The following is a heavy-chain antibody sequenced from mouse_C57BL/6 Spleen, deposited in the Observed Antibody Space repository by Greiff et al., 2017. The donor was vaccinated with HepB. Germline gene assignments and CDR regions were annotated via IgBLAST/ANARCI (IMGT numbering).Heavy chain of an antibody. Sequence: EVKLVESGGDLVKPGGSLKLSCAASGFTFSSYGMSWVRQTPDKRLEWVATISSGGSYTYYPDSVKGRFTISRDNAKNTLYLQMSSLKSEDTAMYYCARPQTAQATGYFDYWGQGTTLTVSS. J-gene: IGHJ2*01. CDR3: ARPQTAQATGYFDY. D-gene: IGHD3-2*02. CDR1: GFTFSSYG. CDR2: ISSGGSYT. V-gene: IGHV5-6*01.